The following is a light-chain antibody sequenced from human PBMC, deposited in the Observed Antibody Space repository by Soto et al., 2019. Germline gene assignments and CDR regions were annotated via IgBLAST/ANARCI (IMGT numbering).Light chain of an antibody. V-gene: IGKV1-33*01. CDR1: QDITNY. CDR3: QHYDNFPIT. J-gene: IGKJ5*01. Sequence: DIQMTPSPSSLSASVGDRVTITCQASQDITNYLNWYQQKPGKAPKLLIYDASNLETGVPSRFSGSGSGTDFTFTISNLQPEDIATYYCQHYDNFPITFGQGTRLEIK. CDR2: DAS.